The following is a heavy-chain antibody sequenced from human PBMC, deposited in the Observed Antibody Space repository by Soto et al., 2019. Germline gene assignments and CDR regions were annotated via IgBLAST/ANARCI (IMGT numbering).Heavy chain of an antibody. V-gene: IGHV1-18*01. Sequence: QVQLVQSGAEVKKPGASVKVSCKASGYTFTSYGISWVRQAPGQGLEWMGWISAYNGNTNYAQKLQGRVTMTTDTSTSTAYVELRSLRSEDTAVYYWAMPDLYCSGGSCYSLAFDIWGQGTMVTVSS. D-gene: IGHD2-15*01. CDR1: GYTFTSYG. CDR3: AMPDLYCSGGSCYSLAFDI. J-gene: IGHJ3*02. CDR2: ISAYNGNT.